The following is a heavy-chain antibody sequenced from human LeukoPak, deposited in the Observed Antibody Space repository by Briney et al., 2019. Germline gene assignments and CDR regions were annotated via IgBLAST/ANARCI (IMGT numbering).Heavy chain of an antibody. V-gene: IGHV3-21*01. CDR3: ARVRSGSLDY. Sequence: WGSLRLSCAASGFTFSSYSMNWVRQAPGKGLEWVSFIRSSSSDIYYADSVKGRFTISRDNAKNSLYLQMDSLKAEDTAVYYCARVRSGSLDYWGQGTLVTVSS. D-gene: IGHD1-26*01. CDR1: GFTFSSYS. CDR2: IRSSSSDI. J-gene: IGHJ4*02.